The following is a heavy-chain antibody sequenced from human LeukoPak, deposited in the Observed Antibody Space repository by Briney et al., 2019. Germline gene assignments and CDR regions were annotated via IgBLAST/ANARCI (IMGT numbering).Heavy chain of an antibody. Sequence: ASVKVSCKASGYTFTGYYMHWVRQAPGQGLEWMGWINPNSGGTNYAQKFQGRVTMTRDTSISTACMELSRLRSDDTAVYYCARVDGGYVDWFDPWGQGTLVTVSS. J-gene: IGHJ5*02. V-gene: IGHV1-2*02. CDR1: GYTFTGYY. CDR3: ARVDGGYVDWFDP. CDR2: INPNSGGT. D-gene: IGHD5-12*01.